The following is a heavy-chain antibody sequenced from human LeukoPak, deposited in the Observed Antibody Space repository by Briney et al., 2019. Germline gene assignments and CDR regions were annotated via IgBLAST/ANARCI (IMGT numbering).Heavy chain of an antibody. V-gene: IGHV4-4*02. D-gene: IGHD6-13*01. CDR2: IYLSGST. J-gene: IGHJ4*02. Sequence: PSETLSLTCAVSGGSISSSNWWSWVRQPPGKGLEWIGEIYLSGSTNYNPSLKSRVTISVDKSKNQFSLKLSSVTAADTAVYYCARARQYSSSWYYFDYWGQGTLVTVSS. CDR3: ARARQYSSSWYYFDY. CDR1: GGSISSSNW.